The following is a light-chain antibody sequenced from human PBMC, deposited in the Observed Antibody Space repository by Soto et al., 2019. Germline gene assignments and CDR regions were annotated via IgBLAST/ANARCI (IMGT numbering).Light chain of an antibody. V-gene: IGKV3-20*01. Sequence: EIVLTQSPGNLSLSPGERATLSCRASQSVSSSSLAWYQQRPGQAPRLLIYGASSRTTGIPDRFSGGGSGTDFALTISRLEPEDFAVYYCQQHGSSPYTFGQGTKVEIK. CDR2: GAS. CDR3: QQHGSSPYT. J-gene: IGKJ2*01. CDR1: QSVSSSS.